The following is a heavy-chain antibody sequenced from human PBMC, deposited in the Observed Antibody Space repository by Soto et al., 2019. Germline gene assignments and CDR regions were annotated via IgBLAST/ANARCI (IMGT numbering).Heavy chain of an antibody. CDR1: GGSISSYY. J-gene: IGHJ2*01. Sequence: QVQLQESGPGLVKPSETLSLTCTVSGGSISSYYWSWIRQPPGKGLEWIGYIYYTGSTNYNPSLKSRVTISVDTAKNQFSLQLSSVTAADTAVYYCANFNGYFDLWGRGTLVTVSS. CDR2: IYYTGST. V-gene: IGHV4-59*01. CDR3: ANFNGYFDL.